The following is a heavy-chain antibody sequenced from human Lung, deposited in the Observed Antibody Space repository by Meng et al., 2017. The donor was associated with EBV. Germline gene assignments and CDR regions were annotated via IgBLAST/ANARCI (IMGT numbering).Heavy chain of an antibody. Sequence: QVQLRRSGAGVKKPGGSVKVACKPSGGSFRTYTFSWVRQAPGQGLEWMGGLIPVLNKAKSAPRFQDRVTFTADETTTTAYMELSSLTFEDTAVYFCARGRGNQPLFDFWGQGTLVTVSS. CDR2: LIPVLNKA. V-gene: IGHV1-69*01. J-gene: IGHJ4*02. CDR1: GGSFRTYT. CDR3: ARGRGNQPLFDF. D-gene: IGHD2/OR15-2a*01.